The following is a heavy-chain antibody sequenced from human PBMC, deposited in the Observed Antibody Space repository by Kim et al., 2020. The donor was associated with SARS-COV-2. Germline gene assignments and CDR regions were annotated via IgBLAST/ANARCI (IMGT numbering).Heavy chain of an antibody. CDR3: ARVERFLEWFLRDNGMDV. D-gene: IGHD3-3*01. CDR2: IYYSGST. CDR1: GGSISSGGYY. J-gene: IGHJ6*02. V-gene: IGHV4-31*03. Sequence: SETLSLTCTVSGGSISSGGYYWSWIRQHPGKGLEWIGYIYYSGSTYYNPSLKSRVTISVDTSKNQFSLKLSSVTAADTAVYYCARVERFLEWFLRDNGMDVWGQGTTVTVSS.